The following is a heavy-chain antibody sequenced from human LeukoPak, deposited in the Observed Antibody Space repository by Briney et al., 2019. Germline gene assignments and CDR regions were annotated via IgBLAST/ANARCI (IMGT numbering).Heavy chain of an antibody. CDR1: AGSISGYF. CDR2: IHYSGST. D-gene: IGHD6-19*01. CDR3: AREGRSGWYDAFDI. Sequence: PSETLSLTCTVSAGSISGYFWSWIRQPPGKGLEWIGYIHYSGSTNYNPSLKSRVTISVDTPKNQFSLNLRSVTAADTAVYYCAREGRSGWYDAFDIWGQGTTVAVSS. V-gene: IGHV4-59*01. J-gene: IGHJ3*02.